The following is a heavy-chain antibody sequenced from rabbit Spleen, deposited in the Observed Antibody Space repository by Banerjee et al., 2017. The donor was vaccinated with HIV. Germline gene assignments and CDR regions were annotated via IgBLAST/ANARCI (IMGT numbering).Heavy chain of an antibody. CDR1: GFSLSRDYW. Sequence: QEQLEESGGDLVKPEGSLTLTCTASGFSLSRDYWICWVRQAPGKGLEWIACIDAGVKGTTYYASWAKGRFAVSKTSPTTVTLQMTSLTAADMATYFCARDGSGWGAPFDLNYYFNLWGPGALVTVS. J-gene: IGHJ4*01. CDR2: IDAGVKGTT. D-gene: IGHD4-1*01. V-gene: IGHV1S45*01. CDR3: ARDGSGWGAPFDLNYYFNL.